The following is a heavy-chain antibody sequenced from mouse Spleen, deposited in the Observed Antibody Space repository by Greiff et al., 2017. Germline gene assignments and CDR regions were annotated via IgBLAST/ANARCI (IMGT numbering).Heavy chain of an antibody. Sequence: QVQLQQPGAELVRPGSSVKLSCKASGYTFTSYWMDWVKQRPGQGLEWIGNIYPSDSETHYNQKFKDKATLTVDKSSSTAYMQLSSLTSEDSAVYYCARFFYGNYDAMDYWGQGTSVTVSS. CDR1: GYTFTSYW. J-gene: IGHJ4*01. CDR3: ARFFYGNYDAMDY. V-gene: IGHV1-61*01. D-gene: IGHD2-1*01. CDR2: IYPSDSET.